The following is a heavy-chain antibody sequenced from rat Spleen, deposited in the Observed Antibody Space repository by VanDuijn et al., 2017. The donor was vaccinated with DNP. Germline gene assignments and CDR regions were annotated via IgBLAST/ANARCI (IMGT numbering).Heavy chain of an antibody. CDR2: ISYDGSRT. CDR3: ARPDY. Sequence: EVQLVESGGDLVQPGRSLKLSCAASGFTFSDHAMAWVRQAPKKGLEWVATISYDGSRTYYRDSVKGRFTISRDNAKSTLYLQMDSLRSEDTATYYCARPDYWGQGVMVTVSS. CDR1: GFTFSDHA. J-gene: IGHJ2*01. V-gene: IGHV5-7*01.